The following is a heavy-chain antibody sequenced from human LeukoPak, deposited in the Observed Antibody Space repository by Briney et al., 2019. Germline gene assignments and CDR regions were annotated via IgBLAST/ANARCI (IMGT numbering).Heavy chain of an antibody. J-gene: IGHJ4*02. Sequence: GRSLRLSCAASGFTFSSYAMHWVRQAPGKGLEWVAVISYDGSNKYYADSVKGRSTISRDNSKNTLYLQMNSLRAEDTAVYYCARDLGDYFDYWGQGTLVTVSS. V-gene: IGHV3-30*01. CDR1: GFTFSSYA. CDR3: ARDLGDYFDY. CDR2: ISYDGSNK.